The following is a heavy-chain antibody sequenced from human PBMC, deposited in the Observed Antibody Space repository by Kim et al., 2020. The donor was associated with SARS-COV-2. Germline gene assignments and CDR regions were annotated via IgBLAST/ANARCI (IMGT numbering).Heavy chain of an antibody. CDR2: IYYSGST. D-gene: IGHD3-10*01. Sequence: SETLSLTCTVSGGSVSSGSYYWSWIRQPPGKGLEWIGYIYYSGSTNYNPSLKSRVTISVDTSKNQFSLKLSSVTAADTAVYYCARDGRFLGGSGTGWGQGTLVTVSS. J-gene: IGHJ4*02. V-gene: IGHV4-61*01. CDR1: GGSVSSGSYY. CDR3: ARDGRFLGGSGTG.